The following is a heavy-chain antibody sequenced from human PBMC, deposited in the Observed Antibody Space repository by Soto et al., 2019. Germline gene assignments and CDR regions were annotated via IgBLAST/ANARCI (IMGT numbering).Heavy chain of an antibody. CDR1: GFTVSSNY. V-gene: IGHV3-66*04. CDR3: ARRAGQYSSSWYSASTSDYYYYMDV. J-gene: IGHJ6*03. D-gene: IGHD6-13*01. Sequence: GGSLRLSCAASGFTVSSNYMSWVRQAPGKGLEWVSVIYSGGSTYYADSVKGRFTISRDNSKNTLYLQMNSLRAEDTAVYYCARRAGQYSSSWYSASTSDYYYYMDVWGKGTTVTVSS. CDR2: IYSGGST.